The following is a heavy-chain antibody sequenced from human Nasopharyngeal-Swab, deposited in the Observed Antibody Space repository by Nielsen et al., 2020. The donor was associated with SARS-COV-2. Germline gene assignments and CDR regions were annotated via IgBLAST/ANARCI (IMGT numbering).Heavy chain of an antibody. J-gene: IGHJ2*01. Sequence: SETLSLTCAVYGGSFSGYYWGWIRQPPGKGLEWIGEINHSGSTNYNPSLKSRVTISVDTSKNQFSLKLSSVTAADTAVYYCARGRYSSSWYGLIWYFDLWGRGTLVTVSS. CDR1: GGSFSGYY. CDR2: INHSGST. D-gene: IGHD6-13*01. CDR3: ARGRYSSSWYGLIWYFDL. V-gene: IGHV4-34*01.